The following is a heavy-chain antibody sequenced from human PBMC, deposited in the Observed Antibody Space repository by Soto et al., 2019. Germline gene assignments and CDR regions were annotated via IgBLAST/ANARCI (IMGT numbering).Heavy chain of an antibody. V-gene: IGHV1-18*01. CDR1: GYTFTSYG. D-gene: IGHD2-15*01. Sequence: QVQLVQSGAEVKKPGASVKVSCKASGYTFTSYGISWVRQAPGQGLEGMGWISAYTGNTNYAQKLQGRVTMTTDTATSTAYMELRSLRSDDTAVYYCARVIGYCSGGSCYYFDYWGQGTLVTVSS. CDR3: ARVIGYCSGGSCYYFDY. CDR2: ISAYTGNT. J-gene: IGHJ4*02.